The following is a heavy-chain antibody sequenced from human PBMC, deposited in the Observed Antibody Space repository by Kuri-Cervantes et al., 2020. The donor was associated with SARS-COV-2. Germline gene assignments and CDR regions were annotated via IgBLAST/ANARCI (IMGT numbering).Heavy chain of an antibody. D-gene: IGHD1-7*01. J-gene: IGHJ6*03. CDR1: GYTFRNND. CDR3: ARGVRGNWDSQHNYYYYMDV. Sequence: ASVKVSCKASGYTFRNNDINWVRQAPGQGLEWVGWVNPDNGRAGFAEKFQGRVTISSDTSMNTVCLDLYSLRSGDTAVYYCARGVRGNWDSQHNYYYYMDVWGKGTTVTVSS. CDR2: VNPDNGRA. V-gene: IGHV1-8*01.